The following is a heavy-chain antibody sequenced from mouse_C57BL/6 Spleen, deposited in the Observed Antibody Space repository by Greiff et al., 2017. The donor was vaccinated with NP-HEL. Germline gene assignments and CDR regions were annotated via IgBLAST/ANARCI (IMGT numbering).Heavy chain of an antibody. Sequence: VKLVESGAELVKPGASVKISCKASGYAFSSYWMNWVKQRPGKGLEWIGQIYPGDGDTNYNGKFKGKATLTADKSSSTAYMQLSSLTSEDSAVYFCASYYYGSSSSWFAYWGQGTLVTVSA. V-gene: IGHV1-80*01. D-gene: IGHD1-1*01. J-gene: IGHJ3*01. CDR3: ASYYYGSSSSWFAY. CDR1: GYAFSSYW. CDR2: IYPGDGDT.